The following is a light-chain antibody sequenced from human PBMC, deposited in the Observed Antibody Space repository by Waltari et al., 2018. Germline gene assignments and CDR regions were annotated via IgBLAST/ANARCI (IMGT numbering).Light chain of an antibody. CDR1: QSLLNSNGYTY. Sequence: DIVMTQSPLSLSVIPGEPASISCWPSQSLLNSNGYTYLDWYLQKPGQSPQLLIYLGSYRASGVPDRFSGSGSGTDFTLKISRVEAEDVGVYYCMQALETIFTFGPGTKVDIK. V-gene: IGKV2-28*01. J-gene: IGKJ3*01. CDR3: MQALETIFT. CDR2: LGS.